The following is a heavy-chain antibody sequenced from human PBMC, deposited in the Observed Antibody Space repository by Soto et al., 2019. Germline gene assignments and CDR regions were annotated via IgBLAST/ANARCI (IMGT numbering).Heavy chain of an antibody. CDR2: LSGSGTST. D-gene: IGHD6-19*01. J-gene: IGHJ4*02. CDR1: GFSFVNYA. CDR3: AKATTNGGWFNPFDS. V-gene: IGHV3-23*01. Sequence: GGSLRLSCAASGFSFVNYAMDWVRQAPGKGLEWVSGLSGSGTSTYYADSVKGRFTISRDNSRDTLFLQMNSLTADDTAVYYCAKATTNGGWFNPFDSWGQGALVTVSS.